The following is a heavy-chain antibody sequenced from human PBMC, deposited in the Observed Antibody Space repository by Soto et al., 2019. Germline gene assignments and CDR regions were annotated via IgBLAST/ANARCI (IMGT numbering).Heavy chain of an antibody. CDR2: IIPIFGTA. V-gene: IGHV1-69*12. D-gene: IGHD1-1*01. CDR3: ARCGLQLNCDH. Sequence: QVQLVQSGAEVKKPGSSVKVSCKASRGTFSSYAISWVRQAPGQGLEWMGGIIPIFGTANYAQKFQGRVTITADESTSTAYMALSSLRSEDTAVCYCARCGLQLNCDHWGQGTLVTVSS. CDR1: RGTFSSYA. J-gene: IGHJ4*02.